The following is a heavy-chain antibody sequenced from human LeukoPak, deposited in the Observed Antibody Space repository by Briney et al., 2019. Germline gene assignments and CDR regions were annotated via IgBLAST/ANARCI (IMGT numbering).Heavy chain of an antibody. V-gene: IGHV4-59*11. CDR2: VSYTGST. J-gene: IGHJ4*02. CDR3: ARLRRGSSWYYFDY. Sequence: PSETLSLTRNVSGDSMSGHYWGWIRQPPGKGLEYIGYVSYTGSTNSNPSLKSRLTISIDTSKIQFSLRLRSVTAADSALYYCARLRRGSSWYYFDYWGQGTLVTVSS. D-gene: IGHD6-13*01. CDR1: GDSMSGHY.